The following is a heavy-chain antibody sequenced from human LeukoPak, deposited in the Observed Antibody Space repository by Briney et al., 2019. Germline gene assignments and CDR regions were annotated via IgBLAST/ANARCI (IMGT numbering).Heavy chain of an antibody. Sequence: ASVKVSCKAYGYIFIRYDINWVRQATGQGLEWMGWMNPNSGNTGYAQKFQGWVTMTRDTSISTAYMELSRLRSDDTAVYYCARAALGVAVSQSPFDYWGQGTPVTVSS. CDR2: MNPNSGNT. CDR1: GYIFIRYD. D-gene: IGHD6-19*01. V-gene: IGHV1-8*01. CDR3: ARAALGVAVSQSPFDY. J-gene: IGHJ4*02.